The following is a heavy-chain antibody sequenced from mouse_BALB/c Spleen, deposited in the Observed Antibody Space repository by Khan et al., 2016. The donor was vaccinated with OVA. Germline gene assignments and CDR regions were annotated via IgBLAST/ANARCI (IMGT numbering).Heavy chain of an antibody. CDR3: ERRGLRWDFDY. V-gene: IGHV1-7*01. J-gene: IGHJ2*01. Sequence: QVQLKESGAELAKPGASVKMSCKASGYTFINYWILWVKQRPGQGLEWIGYINPSTGYTEYNQNFKDKATLTADKSSSTAYMQLSSLTSKDSAGYYCERRGLRWDFDYWGQGTTLTVSS. CDR2: INPSTGYT. CDR1: GYTFINYW. D-gene: IGHD1-1*01.